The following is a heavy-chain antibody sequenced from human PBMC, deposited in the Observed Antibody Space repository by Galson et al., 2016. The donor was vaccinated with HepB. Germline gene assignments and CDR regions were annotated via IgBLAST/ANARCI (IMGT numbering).Heavy chain of an antibody. D-gene: IGHD1-14*01. V-gene: IGHV3-7*01. CDR3: ASAPYNSPRYGSFDY. CDR2: IKQDGSEK. CDR1: GFTFSTYW. Sequence: SLRLSCAASGFTFSTYWMTWVRQAPGKGLEWVANIKQDGSEKYYVDSVKGRFTISRDNAKNSLYLQMNSLRAEDTAVYYCASAPYNSPRYGSFDYWGQGTLVIVSS. J-gene: IGHJ4*02.